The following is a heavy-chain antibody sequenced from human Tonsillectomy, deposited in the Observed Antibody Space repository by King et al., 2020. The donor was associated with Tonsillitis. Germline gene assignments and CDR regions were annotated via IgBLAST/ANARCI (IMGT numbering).Heavy chain of an antibody. CDR2: ISSSRSTI. D-gene: IGHD4-23*01. J-gene: IGHJ4*02. CDR3: ARDMVLYGGNPRFDY. V-gene: IGHV3-48*01. Sequence: DVQLVESGGGLVQPGGSLRLSCAASGFTFSSYSMNWVRQAPGKGLEWVSYISSSRSTIYYADSVKGRFTISRDNAKNSLYLQMNSLRAEDTAVYYCARDMVLYGGNPRFDYWGQGTLVTVSS. CDR1: GFTFSSYS.